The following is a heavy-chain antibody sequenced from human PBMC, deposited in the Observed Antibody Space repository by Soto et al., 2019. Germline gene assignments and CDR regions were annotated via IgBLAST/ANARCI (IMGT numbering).Heavy chain of an antibody. CDR2: LSQSAGGNT. D-gene: IGHD1-7*01. CDR3: AGGNYDY. Sequence: EVQLLEAGGGLVKPGGSLRLSCAASGFTFRSYGMMRVRQAPGQGLEWVSALSQSAGGNTYYADSVKGRFTISRDDSKNTLYLQMDSLRPEDTAQYYCAGGNYDYWGQGTPVTVSS. V-gene: IGHV3-23*01. CDR1: GFTFRSYG. J-gene: IGHJ4*02.